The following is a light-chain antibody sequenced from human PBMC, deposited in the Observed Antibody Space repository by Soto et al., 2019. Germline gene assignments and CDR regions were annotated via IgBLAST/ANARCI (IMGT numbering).Light chain of an antibody. CDR1: QDISNY. V-gene: IGKV1-33*01. J-gene: IGKJ5*01. CDR3: QQYDGLPT. Sequence: DIQMTQSPSSLSASVGDRVTITCQASQDISNYLNWYQQKPGKAPKVLIYDASNLGTGVPSRFSGSGSGTDFTFSISSLQPEDVATYYCQQYDGLPTVGQGTRLESK. CDR2: DAS.